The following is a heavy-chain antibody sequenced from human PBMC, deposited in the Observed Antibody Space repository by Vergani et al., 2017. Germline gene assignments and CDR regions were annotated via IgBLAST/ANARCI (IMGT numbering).Heavy chain of an antibody. CDR3: AVEGSVAGPSAYYYGMDV. Sequence: QVQLVQSGAEVKKPGASVKVSCKASGYTFISYDINWVRQATGQGLEWMGWMNPNSGNTGYAQKFQGRVTVTRKTSISTAYMELSILGSEDTAVYYCAVEGSVAGPSAYYYGMDVWGQGPTVTVSS. D-gene: IGHD6-19*01. CDR1: GYTFISYD. CDR2: MNPNSGNT. V-gene: IGHV1-8*03. J-gene: IGHJ6*02.